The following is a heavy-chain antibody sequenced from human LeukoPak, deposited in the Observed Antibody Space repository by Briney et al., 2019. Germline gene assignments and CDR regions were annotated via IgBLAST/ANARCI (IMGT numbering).Heavy chain of an antibody. CDR1: GFTVSSNY. CDR3: AKHYGSGTYDYFDY. V-gene: IGHV3-53*04. Sequence: GGSLRLSCAASGFTVSSNYMSWVRQAPGKGLEWVSVIYSGGSTYYADSVKGRFTISRHNSKNTLYLQMNSLRAEDTAVYYCAKHYGSGTYDYFDYWGQGTLVTVSS. CDR2: IYSGGST. D-gene: IGHD3-10*01. J-gene: IGHJ4*02.